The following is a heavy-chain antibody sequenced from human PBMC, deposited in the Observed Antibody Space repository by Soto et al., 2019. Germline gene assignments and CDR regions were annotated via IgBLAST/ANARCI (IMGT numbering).Heavy chain of an antibody. J-gene: IGHJ4*02. Sequence: QLQLVESGGGVVQPGRSLRLSCAASGFTFSSFSLHWVRQAPGKGLEWLALISYDGTNKYNADSVKGRFAISRDNSKNPLYLQLNSLRPEDTAVYYCARTTTVAGTSEFDYWGQGTLVTVSS. V-gene: IGHV3-30*09. D-gene: IGHD6-19*01. CDR1: GFTFSSFS. CDR2: ISYDGTNK. CDR3: ARTTTVAGTSEFDY.